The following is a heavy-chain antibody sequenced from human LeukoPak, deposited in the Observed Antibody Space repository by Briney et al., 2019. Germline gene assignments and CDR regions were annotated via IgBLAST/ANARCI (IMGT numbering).Heavy chain of an antibody. V-gene: IGHV1-18*01. J-gene: IGHJ4*02. D-gene: IGHD3-3*01. Sequence: GASVKVSCKASGYTFTSYDINWVRQATGQGLEWMGWISAYNGKTNYAQKLQGRVTMTTDTSTSTAYMELRSLRSDDTAVYYCARVDSADYDFWSGYYYYWGQGTLVTVSS. CDR1: GYTFTSYD. CDR3: ARVDSADYDFWSGYYYY. CDR2: ISAYNGKT.